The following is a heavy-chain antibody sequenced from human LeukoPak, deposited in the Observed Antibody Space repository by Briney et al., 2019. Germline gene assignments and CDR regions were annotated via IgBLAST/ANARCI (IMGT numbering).Heavy chain of an antibody. V-gene: IGHV4-61*02. J-gene: IGHJ4*02. CDR1: GGSMNNDNYY. D-gene: IGHD3-10*01. CDR3: ARAGWIITSGIDY. Sequence: PSETLSLTCTVSGGSMNNDNYYWTWIRQPAGKALEWIGRMYNIGNTDYNSSLKSRVTMSVDTSKAQFSLNLKSVTAADTAVYYCARAGWIITSGIDYWGQGALVTVSS. CDR2: MYNIGNT.